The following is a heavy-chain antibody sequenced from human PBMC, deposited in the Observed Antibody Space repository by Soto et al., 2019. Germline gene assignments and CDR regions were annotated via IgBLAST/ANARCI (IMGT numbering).Heavy chain of an antibody. CDR1: GFTFSSYG. J-gene: IGHJ3*02. Sequence: GGSLRLSCAASGFTFSSYGMHWVRRAPGKGLEWAAVIWYDGSNKYYADSVKGRFTISRDNSKNTLYLEMNSLRAEDTAVYYCARERIAVAGTYAFDIWGQGTMVTVSS. CDR2: IWYDGSNK. CDR3: ARERIAVAGTYAFDI. D-gene: IGHD6-19*01. V-gene: IGHV3-33*01.